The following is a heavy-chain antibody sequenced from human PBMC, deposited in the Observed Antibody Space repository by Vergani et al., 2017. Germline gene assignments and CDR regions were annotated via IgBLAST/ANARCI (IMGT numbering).Heavy chain of an antibody. D-gene: IGHD3-3*01. CDR1: GVTFSRYA. CDR2: IIPIFGTA. CDR3: ARVGTIGGVVTDYYYYMDV. Sequence: QVQLVQSGAEVKKPGSSVKVSCTASGVTFSRYAISWVRQAPGQGLEWMGGIIPIFGTANYAKKFQGRVTITADESTSTAYSALSSLSSEDTAVYYCARVGTIGGVVTDYYYYMDVWGKGTTVTVSS. V-gene: IGHV1-69*01. J-gene: IGHJ6*03.